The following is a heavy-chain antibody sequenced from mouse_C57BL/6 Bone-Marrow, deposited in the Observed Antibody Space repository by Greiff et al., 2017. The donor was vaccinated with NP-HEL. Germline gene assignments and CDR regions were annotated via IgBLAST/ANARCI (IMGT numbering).Heavy chain of an antibody. Sequence: EVKLVESGGDLVKPGGSLKLSCAASGFTFSSYGMSWVRQTPDKRLEWVATISSGGSYTYYPDSVKGRFTISRDNAKNTLYLQMSSLKSEDTAMYYCARRDYGNYGFFDYWGQGTTLTVSS. CDR3: ARRDYGNYGFFDY. CDR1: GFTFSSYG. D-gene: IGHD2-1*01. J-gene: IGHJ2*01. CDR2: ISSGGSYT. V-gene: IGHV5-6*01.